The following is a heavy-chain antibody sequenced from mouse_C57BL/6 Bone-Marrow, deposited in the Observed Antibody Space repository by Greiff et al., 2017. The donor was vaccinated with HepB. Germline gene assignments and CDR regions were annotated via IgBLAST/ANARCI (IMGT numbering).Heavy chain of an antibody. CDR1: GFNIKDDY. CDR2: IDPENGDT. Sequence: EVQLQQSGAELVRPGASVKLSCTASGFNIKDDYMHWVKQRPEQGLEWIGWIDPENGDTEYASKFQGKATITADTSSNTAYLQLSSLTSEDTAVYYCTTAFYDGNYPWFAYGGQGTLVTVAA. CDR3: TTAFYDGNYPWFAY. V-gene: IGHV14-4*01. J-gene: IGHJ3*01. D-gene: IGHD2-1*01.